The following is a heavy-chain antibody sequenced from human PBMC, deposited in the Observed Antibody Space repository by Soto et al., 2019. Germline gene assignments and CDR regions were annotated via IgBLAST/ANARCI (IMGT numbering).Heavy chain of an antibody. CDR1: GGSIRSYY. D-gene: IGHD6-13*01. CDR2: LYYSESA. CDR3: ARLLGAAAGYAFDI. Sequence: PSETLPLTCTVSGGSIRSYYWIWIRQPPGKGLEWIGHLYYSESANYNPSLKSRVTISVDTSKNQFSLRLRSVTAADTAVYYCARLLGAAAGYAFDIWGQGTMVTVSS. J-gene: IGHJ3*02. V-gene: IGHV4-59*08.